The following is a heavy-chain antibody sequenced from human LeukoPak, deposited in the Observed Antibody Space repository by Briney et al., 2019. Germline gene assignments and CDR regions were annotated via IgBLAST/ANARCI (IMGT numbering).Heavy chain of an antibody. D-gene: IGHD4-17*01. CDR1: GYSIGSGYY. CDR3: ARHGYGDYVGNWFDP. J-gene: IGHJ5*02. V-gene: IGHV4-38-2*02. CDR2: IYHSGST. Sequence: PSETLSLTCTVSGYSIGSGYYWGWIRQPPGKGLEWIGSIYHSGSTYYNPSLKSRVTISVDTSKNQFSLNLSSVTAADTAVYYCARHGYGDYVGNWFDPWGQGTLVTVSS.